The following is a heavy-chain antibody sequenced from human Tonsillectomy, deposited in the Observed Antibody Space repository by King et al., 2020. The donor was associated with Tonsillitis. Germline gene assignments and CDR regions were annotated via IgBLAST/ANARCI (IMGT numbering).Heavy chain of an antibody. CDR3: ARLERGYSYSVDY. CDR1: GGSISSSSYY. D-gene: IGHD5-18*01. J-gene: IGHJ4*02. V-gene: IGHV4-39*01. CDR2: IYYRGST. Sequence: LQLQESGPRLVKPSETLSLTCTVSGGSISSSSYYWGWIRQPPGKGLEWIGNIYYRGSTYYNPSLKSRVTISVDTSKNQFSLKLSSVTAADTAVYYCARLERGYSYSVDYWGQGTLVTVSS.